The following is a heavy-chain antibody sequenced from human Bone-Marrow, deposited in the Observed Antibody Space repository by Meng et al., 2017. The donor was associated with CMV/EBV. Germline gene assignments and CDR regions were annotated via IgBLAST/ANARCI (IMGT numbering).Heavy chain of an antibody. D-gene: IGHD6-6*01. CDR2: INHSGST. CDR1: GGSFSGYY. Sequence: SETLSLTCAAYGGSFSGYYWSWIRQPPGKGLEWFGEINHSGSTNYNPSLKSRVTISVDTSKNQFSLKLSSVTAADTAVYYCARATLIIAARRNWFDPWGQGTLVTVSS. V-gene: IGHV4-34*01. J-gene: IGHJ5*02. CDR3: ARATLIIAARRNWFDP.